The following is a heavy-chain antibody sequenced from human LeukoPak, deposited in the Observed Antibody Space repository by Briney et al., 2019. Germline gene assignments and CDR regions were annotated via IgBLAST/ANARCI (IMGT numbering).Heavy chain of an antibody. D-gene: IGHD6-19*01. CDR1: GGSISSSSYY. Sequence: SETLSLTCTVSGGSISSSSYYWGWIRQPPGKGLEWIGSIYYSGSTYYNPSLKSRVTISVDTSKNQFSLKLSSVTAADTAVYYCARDRGASGWSIRSNWFDPWGQGTLVTVSS. CDR2: IYYSGST. CDR3: ARDRGASGWSIRSNWFDP. V-gene: IGHV4-39*07. J-gene: IGHJ5*02.